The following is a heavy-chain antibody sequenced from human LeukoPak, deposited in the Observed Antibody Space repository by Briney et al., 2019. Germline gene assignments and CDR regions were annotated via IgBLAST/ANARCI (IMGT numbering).Heavy chain of an antibody. V-gene: IGHV4-59*01. CDR3: ARVGGVPAETDFDY. J-gene: IGHJ4*02. CDR1: SGSISSYY. CDR2: IYYSGST. D-gene: IGHD2-2*01. Sequence: SETLSLTCTVSSGSISSYYWSWIRQPPGKGLEWIGYIYYSGSTNYNPSLKSRVTISVDTSKNQFSLKLSSVTAADTAVYYCARVGGVPAETDFDYWGQGTLVTVSS.